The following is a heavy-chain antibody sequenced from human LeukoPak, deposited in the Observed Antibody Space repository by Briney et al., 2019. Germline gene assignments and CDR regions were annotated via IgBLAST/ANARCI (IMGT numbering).Heavy chain of an antibody. CDR3: AREWGYSYYYFDY. J-gene: IGHJ4*02. V-gene: IGHV3-21*01. CDR1: GFIFSSHG. Sequence: GGSLRLSCAASGFIFSSHGMHWVRQAPGKGLEWVSSISSSGDYIYYADSLKGRFTISRDNAKNSLYLQMNSLRADDTAVYYCAREWGYSYYYFDYWGQGILVTVSS. CDR2: ISSSGDYI. D-gene: IGHD5-24*01.